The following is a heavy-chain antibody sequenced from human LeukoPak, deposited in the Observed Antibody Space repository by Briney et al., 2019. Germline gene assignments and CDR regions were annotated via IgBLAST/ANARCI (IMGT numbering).Heavy chain of an antibody. Sequence: GASVKVSCKASGYTFTSYYMHWVRQAPGQGLEWMGIINPSGGSTSYAQKFQGRVTMTRDTSTSTVYMELSSLRSEDTAVYYCATDTDGDIVVVPAATGAFDIWGQGTMVTVSS. CDR1: GYTFTSYY. J-gene: IGHJ3*02. CDR3: ATDTDGDIVVVPAATGAFDI. CDR2: INPSGGST. V-gene: IGHV1-46*01. D-gene: IGHD2-2*01.